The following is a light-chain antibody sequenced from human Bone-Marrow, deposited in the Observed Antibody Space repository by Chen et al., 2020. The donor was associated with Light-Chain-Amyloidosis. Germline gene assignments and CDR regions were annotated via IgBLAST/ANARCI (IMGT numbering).Light chain of an antibody. J-gene: IGLJ2*01. CDR1: DLPTKY. CDR3: QSADSSGTYEVI. V-gene: IGLV3-25*03. CDR2: RDT. Sequence: SYELTQPPSVSACPGQTARITCSGDDLPTKYAYWYQQKPVQAPSLVIHRDTERPSGISERFSGSSSGTTATLTISGVQAVDEADYHCQSADSSGTYEVIFGGGTKLTVL.